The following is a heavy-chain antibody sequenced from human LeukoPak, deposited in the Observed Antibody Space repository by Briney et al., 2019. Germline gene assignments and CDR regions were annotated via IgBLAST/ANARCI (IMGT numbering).Heavy chain of an antibody. CDR2: ISWNSGSI. CDR3: AKDPYSSGWYDY. Sequence: PGRSLRLSCAASGFTFDDYAMHWVRQAPGKGLEWVSGISWNSGSIGYADSVKGRFTISRDNAKNTLYLQMNSLRAEDTAVYYCAKDPYSSGWYDYWGQGTLVTVSS. J-gene: IGHJ4*02. D-gene: IGHD6-19*01. V-gene: IGHV3-9*01. CDR1: GFTFDDYA.